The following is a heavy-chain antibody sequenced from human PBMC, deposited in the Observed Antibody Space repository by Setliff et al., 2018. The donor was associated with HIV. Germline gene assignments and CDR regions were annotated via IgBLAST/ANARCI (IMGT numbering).Heavy chain of an antibody. CDR1: GSSISSGCF. CDR3: TREGPRITGTGGAFDT. CDR2: IHHSGNT. Sequence: SETLSLTCAVSGSSISSGCFWGWCRQPPGKGLEWIANIHHSGNTYYNPSLKSRVTISVETSTNQFSLKLNSVTATDTAVYYCTREGPRITGTGGAFDTWGQGTMVTVS. J-gene: IGHJ3*02. V-gene: IGHV4-38-2*02. D-gene: IGHD1-20*01.